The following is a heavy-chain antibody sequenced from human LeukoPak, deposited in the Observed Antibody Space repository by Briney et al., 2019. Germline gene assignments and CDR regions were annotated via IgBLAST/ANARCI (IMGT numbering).Heavy chain of an antibody. CDR2: ISSSSSYI. V-gene: IGHV3-21*01. J-gene: IGHJ4*02. CDR1: GFTFSSYS. CDR3: ARGSPSYGDYLIDY. Sequence: PGGSLRLSCAASGFTFSSYSMNCVRHAPGKALEWFSSISSSSSYIYYAASVKGRFTISRDNAKNSLYLQMSSLRAEDTAVYYCARGSPSYGDYLIDYWGQGTLVTVSS. D-gene: IGHD4-17*01.